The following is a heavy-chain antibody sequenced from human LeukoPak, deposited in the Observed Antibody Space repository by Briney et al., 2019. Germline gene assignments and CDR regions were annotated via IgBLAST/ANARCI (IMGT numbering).Heavy chain of an antibody. V-gene: IGHV3-33*01. Sequence: PGGSLRLSCAASGFTFNSYGMHWVRQAPGKGLEWVAVMWYDGSNKYYADSVKGRFTISRDDSKNTLYLQMNSLRAEDTAMYYCARGLPPVMKYYFDYWGRGTLVTVSS. J-gene: IGHJ4*02. CDR3: ARGLPPVMKYYFDY. CDR2: MWYDGSNK. CDR1: GFTFNSYG. D-gene: IGHD4-11*01.